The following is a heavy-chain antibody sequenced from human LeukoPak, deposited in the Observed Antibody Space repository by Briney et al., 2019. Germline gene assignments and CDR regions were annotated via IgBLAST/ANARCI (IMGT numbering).Heavy chain of an antibody. J-gene: IGHJ4*02. CDR1: RFTFSSYA. Sequence: PGGSLRLSCAGSRFTFSSYAMHWVRQAPGKGLEWVALIWYDGSNKYYADSVKGRFSISRDNSKNTLSLQMNSLRVEDTALYYCARGKRGFIYGSDFWGQGTPVTVSS. D-gene: IGHD5-18*01. V-gene: IGHV3-33*01. CDR3: ARGKRGFIYGSDF. CDR2: IWYDGSNK.